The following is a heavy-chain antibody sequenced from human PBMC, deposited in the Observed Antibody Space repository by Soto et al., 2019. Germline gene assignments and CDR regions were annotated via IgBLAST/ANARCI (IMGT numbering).Heavy chain of an antibody. J-gene: IGHJ4*02. CDR1: GGSLSTSNYY. Sequence: PSETLSLTCTVSGGSLSTSNYYWGWIRQPPGKGLEWMGSVYYSGRPYDNPSLKSRVTIFVDTLRSQFSLRLSSVTAADTALYYCARLLYDRSGYYYFDYWGQGIQVTVSS. CDR3: ARLLYDRSGYYYFDY. CDR2: VYYSGRP. D-gene: IGHD3-22*01. V-gene: IGHV4-39*01.